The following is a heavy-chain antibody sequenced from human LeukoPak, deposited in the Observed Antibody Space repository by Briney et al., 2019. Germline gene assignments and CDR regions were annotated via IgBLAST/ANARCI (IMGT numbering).Heavy chain of an antibody. D-gene: IGHD6-19*01. CDR1: GGSISSYY. J-gene: IGHJ4*02. V-gene: IGHV4-39*01. Sequence: SETLSLTCTVSGGSISSYYWSWIRQPPGKGLEWIGSIYYSGSTYYNASLKGRVTISADTSKNQFSLKLSSVTAADTAVYYCARHIRAVAGTYFDYWGQGTLVTVSS. CDR2: IYYSGST. CDR3: ARHIRAVAGTYFDY.